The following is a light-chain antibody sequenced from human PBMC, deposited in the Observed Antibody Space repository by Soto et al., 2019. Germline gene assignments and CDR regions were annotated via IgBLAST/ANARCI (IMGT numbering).Light chain of an antibody. CDR2: GNS. J-gene: IGLJ1*01. CDR1: SSNIGAGYD. CDR3: QSYDSSLSGSDG. Sequence: QSVLTQPPSASGAPGQRATISCTGSSSNIGAGYDVHWYQQLPGTAPKLLIYGNSNRPSGVPDRFSGSKSGTSASLPITGFQAEDGADYYCQSYDSSLSGSDGFGTGTKVTVL. V-gene: IGLV1-40*01.